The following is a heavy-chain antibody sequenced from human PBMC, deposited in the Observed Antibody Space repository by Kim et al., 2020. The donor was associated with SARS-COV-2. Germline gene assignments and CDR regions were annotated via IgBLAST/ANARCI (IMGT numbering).Heavy chain of an antibody. CDR1: GFAFSNYA. CDR3: ATDPYERYYYGMDV. CDR2: ISVSGGSP. V-gene: IGHV3-23*01. Sequence: GGSLRLSCAASGFAFSNYAMSWVRQAPGKGLEWVSAISVSGGSPYYADSVWGRFTISRDNSKNTLYLQMNYLRAEDTAIYYCATDPYERYYYGMDVWGQG. D-gene: IGHD1-1*01. J-gene: IGHJ6*02.